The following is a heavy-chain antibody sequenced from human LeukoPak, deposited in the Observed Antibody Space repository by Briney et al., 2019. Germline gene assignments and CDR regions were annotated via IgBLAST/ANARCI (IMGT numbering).Heavy chain of an antibody. Sequence: ASVKVSCKASGYTFTNYGISWVRQATGQGLEWMGWMNPNSGNTGYAQKFQGRVTMTRNTSISTAYMELSSLRSEDTAVYYCARGPRYYYDSSGYSRSDYWGQGTLVTVSS. CDR3: ARGPRYYYDSSGYSRSDY. CDR1: GYTFTNYG. CDR2: MNPNSGNT. V-gene: IGHV1-8*01. J-gene: IGHJ4*02. D-gene: IGHD3-22*01.